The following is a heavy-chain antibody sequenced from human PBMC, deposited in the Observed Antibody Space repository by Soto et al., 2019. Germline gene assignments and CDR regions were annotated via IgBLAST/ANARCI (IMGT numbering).Heavy chain of an antibody. D-gene: IGHD3-10*01. J-gene: IGHJ4*02. CDR2: IIPVFGST. V-gene: IGHV1-69*06. CDR3: ARSTGTFGPLIDY. CDR1: GGTFSNYA. Sequence: QVQLVQSGAEVKKPGSSVKVSCKASGGTFSNYAISWVRQAPGQGLEWMGGIIPVFGSTSYAQKFQCRVTITADKSTSTVYMELSSLRSEDTAMYYCARSTGTFGPLIDYWGQGTLVTVSS.